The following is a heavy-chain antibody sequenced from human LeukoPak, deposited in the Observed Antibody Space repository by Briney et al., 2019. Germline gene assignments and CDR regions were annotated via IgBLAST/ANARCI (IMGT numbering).Heavy chain of an antibody. CDR2: ISGSGGST. J-gene: IGHJ4*02. Sequence: GGSLRLSCAASGFTFSSYAMSWVRQAPGKGLEWVSAISGSGGSTYYADSVKGRFTISRDNSKNTLYLQVNSLRAEDTAVYYCAKDWGVGSGWYLPHFDYWGQGTLVTVSS. CDR3: AKDWGVGSGWYLPHFDY. V-gene: IGHV3-23*01. D-gene: IGHD6-19*01. CDR1: GFTFSSYA.